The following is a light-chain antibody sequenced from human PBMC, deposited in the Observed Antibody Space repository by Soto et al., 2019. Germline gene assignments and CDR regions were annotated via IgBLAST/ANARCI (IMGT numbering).Light chain of an antibody. J-gene: IGKJ1*01. CDR3: QQYNSYSWT. V-gene: IGKV1-5*01. CDR2: DAS. CDR1: QTISTW. Sequence: DIQMTQSPSTLSASVGDRVTIPCRASQTISTWLAWYQQKPGKAPKLLIYDASTLHSGVPSRLSGSGSGTDFTLTISSLQPDDFASYYVQQYNSYSWTFGQGTTVEI.